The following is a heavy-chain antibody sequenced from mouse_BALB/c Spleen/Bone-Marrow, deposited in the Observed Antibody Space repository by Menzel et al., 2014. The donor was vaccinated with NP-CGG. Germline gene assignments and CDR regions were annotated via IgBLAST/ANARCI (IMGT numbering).Heavy chain of an antibody. V-gene: IGHV14-3*02. CDR1: GFNIKDTY. Sequence: EVQLQQSGAELVKPGASVKLSCTASGFNIKDTYMHWVKQRPEQGLEWIGRIDPANGNTKYDPKFQGKATITADTSSNTAYLQRSSLTSEDTAVYYCARVTWDYTRYDAMDYWGQGTSVTVST. D-gene: IGHD2-1*01. CDR3: ARVTWDYTRYDAMDY. J-gene: IGHJ4*01. CDR2: IDPANGNT.